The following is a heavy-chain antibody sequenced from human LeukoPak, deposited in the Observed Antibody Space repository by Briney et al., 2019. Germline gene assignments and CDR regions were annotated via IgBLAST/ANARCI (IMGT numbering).Heavy chain of an antibody. V-gene: IGHV1-58*01. J-gene: IGHJ6*02. CDR2: IVVGSGNT. CDR1: GFTFTSSA. Sequence: PVTVSCKASGFTFTSSAVQWVRQARGQRLERIGWIVVGSGNTNYTQKFQERVTITRDMSTSTAYMELSSLRSEDTAVYYCAADSTYYYYYYGMDVWGQGTTVTVSS. CDR3: AADSTYYYYYYGMDV.